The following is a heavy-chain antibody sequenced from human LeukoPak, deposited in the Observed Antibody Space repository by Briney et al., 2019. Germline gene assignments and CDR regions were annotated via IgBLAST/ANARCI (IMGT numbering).Heavy chain of an antibody. D-gene: IGHD2-2*01. V-gene: IGHV3-30*02. CDR2: IRYDGSNK. CDR1: GFTFSSYG. J-gene: IGHJ4*02. Sequence: GGSLRLSCAASGFTFSSYGMHWVRQAPGKGLEWVAFIRYDGSNKYYADSVQGRFTISRDNSKNTLYLQMNSLRAEDTAVYYCAKDEGRYCSSTSCYGRFDYWGQGTLVTVSS. CDR3: AKDEGRYCSSTSCYGRFDY.